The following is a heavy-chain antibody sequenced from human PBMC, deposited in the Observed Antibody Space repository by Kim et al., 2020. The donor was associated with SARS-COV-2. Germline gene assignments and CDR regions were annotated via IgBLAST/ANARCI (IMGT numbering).Heavy chain of an antibody. CDR1: GGSISSYY. Sequence: SETLSLTCTVSGGSISSYYWSWIRQPPGKGLEWIGYIYYSGSTNYNPSLKSRVTISVDTSKNQFSLKLSSVTAADTAVYYCARSVPKLLWFGEYPYYFDYWGQGTLVTVSS. J-gene: IGHJ4*02. CDR3: ARSVPKLLWFGEYPYYFDY. D-gene: IGHD3-10*01. V-gene: IGHV4-59*13. CDR2: IYYSGST.